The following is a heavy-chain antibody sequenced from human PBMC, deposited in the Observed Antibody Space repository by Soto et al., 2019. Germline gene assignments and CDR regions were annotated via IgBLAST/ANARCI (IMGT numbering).Heavy chain of an antibody. Sequence: PSETLSLTCTVSGGSISSYYWSWIRQPPGKGLEWIGYIYYSGSTNYNPSLKSRVTISVDTSKNQFSLKLSSVTAADTAVYYCARSETLVSFDYWGHGTLVTVSS. J-gene: IGHJ4*01. CDR3: ARSETLVSFDY. D-gene: IGHD6-6*01. V-gene: IGHV4-59*01. CDR1: GGSISSYY. CDR2: IYYSGST.